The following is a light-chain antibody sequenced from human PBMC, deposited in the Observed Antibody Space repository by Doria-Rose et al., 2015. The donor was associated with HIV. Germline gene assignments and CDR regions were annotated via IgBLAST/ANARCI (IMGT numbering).Light chain of an antibody. CDR2: AAS. CDR1: QDINNF. V-gene: IGKV1-27*01. Sequence: ITCRASQDINNFLAWYQQKPGKLPKLLIHAASTLHSGVPSRFSGSGSGTDFTLTISSLQPEGVATYYCQKYNSAPRTFGGGTRVEIK. J-gene: IGKJ4*01. CDR3: QKYNSAPRT.